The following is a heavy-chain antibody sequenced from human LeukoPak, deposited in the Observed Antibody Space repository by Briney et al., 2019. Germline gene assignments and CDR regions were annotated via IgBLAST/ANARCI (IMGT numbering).Heavy chain of an antibody. D-gene: IGHD3-9*01. V-gene: IGHV1-2*02. CDR1: GYTFTGYY. J-gene: IGHJ4*02. CDR3: ARATYYDILTGYYIDY. CDR2: INPNSGGT. Sequence: ASVKVSCKASGYTFTGYYIHWVRQAPGQGLEWMGWINPNSGGTNYAQKFQGRVAMTRDTSISTAYMELSRLRSDDTAVYYCARATYYDILTGYYIDYWGQGTLVTVSS.